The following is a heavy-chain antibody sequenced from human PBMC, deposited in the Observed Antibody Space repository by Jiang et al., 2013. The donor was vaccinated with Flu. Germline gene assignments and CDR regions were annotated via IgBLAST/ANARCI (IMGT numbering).Heavy chain of an antibody. Sequence: VQLLESGGGLVQPGGSLRLSCAASGFTFSSYAMSWVRQAPGKGLEWVSAISGSGGSTYYADSVKGRFTISRDNSKNTLYLQMNSLRAEDTAVYYCAKINLYDYVWGSYRYYFDYWGQGTLVTVSS. CDR2: ISGSGGST. CDR3: AKINLYDYVWGSYRYYFDY. D-gene: IGHD3-16*01. CDR1: GFTFSSYA. V-gene: IGHV3-23*01. J-gene: IGHJ4*02.